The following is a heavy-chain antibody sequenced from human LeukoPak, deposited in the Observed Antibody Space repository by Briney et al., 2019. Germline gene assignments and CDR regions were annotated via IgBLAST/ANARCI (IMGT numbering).Heavy chain of an antibody. J-gene: IGHJ6*03. CDR1: GYTFTGYY. V-gene: IGHV1-2*02. CDR2: INPNSGGT. D-gene: IGHD3-3*01. CDR3: ARSLRFLEWLLPNYYYYYYMDV. Sequence: ASVKVSCKASGYTFTGYYMHWVRQAPGQGPEWMGWINPNSGGTNYAQKFQGRVTMTRDTSISTAYMELSRLRSDDTAVYYCARSLRFLEWLLPNYYYYYYMDVWGKGTTVTVSS.